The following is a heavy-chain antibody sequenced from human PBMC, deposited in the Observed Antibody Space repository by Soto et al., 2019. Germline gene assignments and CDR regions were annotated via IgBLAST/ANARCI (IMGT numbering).Heavy chain of an antibody. CDR3: ARESYSSGWYYFDY. V-gene: IGHV3-7*03. CDR1: GFTFSSYW. Sequence: PXVSLRLSCAASGFTFSSYWMSWVRQAPGKGLEWVANIKQDGSEKYYVDSVKGRFTISRDNAKNSLYLQMNSLRAEDTAVYYCARESYSSGWYYFDYWGQGTLVTVSS. D-gene: IGHD6-19*01. J-gene: IGHJ4*02. CDR2: IKQDGSEK.